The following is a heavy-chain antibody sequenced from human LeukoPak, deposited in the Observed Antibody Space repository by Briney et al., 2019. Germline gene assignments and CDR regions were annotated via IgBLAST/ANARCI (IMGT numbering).Heavy chain of an antibody. CDR3: ARTGTDAFDI. Sequence: PGGSLRLSCAASGFTFSGYAMPWVRQAPGKGLAWVSVTSYDESNKYYADSVKGRFTISRDNSKNTLYLQMNSLRVEDTAVYYCARTGTDAFDIWGQGTMVTVSS. V-gene: IGHV3-30*01. CDR1: GFTFSGYA. CDR2: TSYDESNK. J-gene: IGHJ3*02. D-gene: IGHD1/OR15-1a*01.